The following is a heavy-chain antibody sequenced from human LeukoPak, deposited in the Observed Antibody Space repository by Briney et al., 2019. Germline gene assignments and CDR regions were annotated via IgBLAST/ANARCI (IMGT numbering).Heavy chain of an antibody. V-gene: IGHV3-7*01. Sequence: PGGSLRLSCAASGFTFSSYWMSWVRQAPGKGLEWVANIKQDGSEKYYVDSVKGRFTISRDNAKNSLYLQMNSLRAEDTAVYYCARAPFGESRKYGMDVWGQGTTVTVSS. CDR1: GFTFSSYW. CDR3: ARAPFGESRKYGMDV. J-gene: IGHJ6*02. CDR2: IKQDGSEK. D-gene: IGHD3-10*01.